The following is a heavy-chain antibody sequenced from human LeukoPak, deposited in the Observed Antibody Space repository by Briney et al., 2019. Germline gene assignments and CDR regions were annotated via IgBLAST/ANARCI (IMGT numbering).Heavy chain of an antibody. CDR1: GFTFSSYA. CDR3: AKVLDLERVPEGRQQLGYYFDY. CDR2: ISGSGGST. D-gene: IGHD6-13*01. V-gene: IGHV3-23*01. J-gene: IGHJ4*02. Sequence: QPGGSLRLSCAASGFTFSSYAMSWVRQAPGKGLEWVSAISGSGGSTYYADSVKGRFTISRDNSKNTLYLEMNSLRAEDTAVYYCAKVLDLERVPEGRQQLGYYFDYWGQGTLVTVSS.